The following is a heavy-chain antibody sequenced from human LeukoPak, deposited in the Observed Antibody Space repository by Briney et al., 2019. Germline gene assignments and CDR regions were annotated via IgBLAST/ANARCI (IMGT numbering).Heavy chain of an antibody. CDR2: ISSSSSTI. CDR3: AKDVNMWLRTVDY. D-gene: IGHD2-21*01. V-gene: IGHV3-48*01. CDR1: GFTFSSYS. Sequence: PGGSLRLSCAASGFTFSSYSMNWVRQAPGKGLEGVSYISSSSSTIYYADSVKGRFTISRDNAKNSLYLQMNSLRAEDTAVYYCAKDVNMWLRTVDYWGQGTLVTVSS. J-gene: IGHJ4*02.